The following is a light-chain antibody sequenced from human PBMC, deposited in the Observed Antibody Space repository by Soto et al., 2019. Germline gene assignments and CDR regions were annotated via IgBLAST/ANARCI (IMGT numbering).Light chain of an antibody. Sequence: EIVLTQSPGTLSLSPGERATLSCRASQSVSSYLAWYQQKPGQAPRLLIYDASNRATGIPARFSGSGSGTDFTLTISSLEPEDFAVYHCVQRTTWPWTCGQGSKVEIK. CDR2: DAS. CDR1: QSVSSY. CDR3: VQRTTWPWT. V-gene: IGKV3-11*01. J-gene: IGKJ1*01.